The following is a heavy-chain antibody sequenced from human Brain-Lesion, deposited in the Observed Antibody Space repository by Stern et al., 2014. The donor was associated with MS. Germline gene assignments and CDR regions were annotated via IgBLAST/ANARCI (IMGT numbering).Heavy chain of an antibody. CDR2: IYYSGNT. CDR3: AGEEDIRYCSGGSCTGNWFDP. D-gene: IGHD2-15*01. V-gene: IGHV4-39*01. CDR1: GGSVSSTSYA. J-gene: IGHJ5*02. Sequence: VQLVQSGPGLVKPSETLSLTCTVAGGSVSSTSYAWAWIRQPPGKGLEWIGTIYYSGNTYYSPSLKSRLTISLDPSKHQFSLQRRSVTAADTAVYYCAGEEDIRYCSGGSCTGNWFDPWGQGTLVTVSS.